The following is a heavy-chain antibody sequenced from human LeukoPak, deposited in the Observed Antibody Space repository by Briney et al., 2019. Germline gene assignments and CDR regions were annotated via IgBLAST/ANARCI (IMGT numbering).Heavy chain of an antibody. J-gene: IGHJ4*02. CDR3: ARGLLGPGSHYYDSSGYLGTYFDY. D-gene: IGHD3-22*01. V-gene: IGHV4-34*01. CDR2: INHSGST. CDR1: GGSFSGYY. Sequence: PSETLSLTCAVYGGSFSGYYWSWIRQPPGKGLEWIGKINHSGSTNYNPSLKSRVTISVDTSKNQFSLKLSSVTAADTAVYYCARGLLGPGSHYYDSSGYLGTYFDYWGQGTLVTVSS.